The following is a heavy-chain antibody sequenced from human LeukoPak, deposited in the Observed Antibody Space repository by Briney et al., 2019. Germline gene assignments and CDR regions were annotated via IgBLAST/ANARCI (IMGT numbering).Heavy chain of an antibody. D-gene: IGHD6-13*01. Sequence: GASVKVSCKASGYSLTNYYMHWVRQAPGQGLEWMGIMNPSGDSTNYAQKFQGRVTMTRDTSTSTVYMDLSSLRSEDTAVYYCARGLSSWYVDYWGQGTLVTVSS. V-gene: IGHV1-46*01. CDR2: MNPSGDST. CDR1: GYSLTNYY. J-gene: IGHJ4*02. CDR3: ARGLSSWYVDY.